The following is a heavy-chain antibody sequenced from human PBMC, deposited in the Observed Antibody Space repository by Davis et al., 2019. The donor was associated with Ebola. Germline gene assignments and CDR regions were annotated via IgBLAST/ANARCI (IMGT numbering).Heavy chain of an antibody. CDR1: GFSSSSYW. Sequence: GESLKISCAVSGFSSSSYWMHWVRQAPGKGLVWVSRINAEGSVTTYADSVKGRFTIAKDSGKNTLYLQMNGLRGDDTAVYYCARQEGHYSTGWDVWGQGTLVTVSS. D-gene: IGHD6-19*01. J-gene: IGHJ4*02. V-gene: IGHV3-74*01. CDR3: ARQEGHYSTGWDV. CDR2: INAEGSVT.